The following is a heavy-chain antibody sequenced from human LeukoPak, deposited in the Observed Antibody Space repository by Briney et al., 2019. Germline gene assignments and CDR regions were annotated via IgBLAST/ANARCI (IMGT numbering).Heavy chain of an antibody. J-gene: IGHJ4*02. V-gene: IGHV7-4-1*02. Sequence: ASVQDSCKASGYTFTSYAMNWVRQDPGQGLEWMGWINTNTGNPTYAQGFSGRFVFSLDNSASTAYLQISSIKAEDTAVYYCARDASALYWGRGTPVTVSS. CDR1: GYTFTSYA. CDR2: INTNTGNP. D-gene: IGHD6-19*01. CDR3: ARDASALY.